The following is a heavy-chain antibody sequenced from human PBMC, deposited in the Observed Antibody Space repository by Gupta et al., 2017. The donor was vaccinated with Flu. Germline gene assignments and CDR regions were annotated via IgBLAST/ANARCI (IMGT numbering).Heavy chain of an antibody. CDR1: SFA. J-gene: IGHJ4*02. CDR2: LLPILGSP. D-gene: IGHD1-26*01. V-gene: IGHV1-69*01. Sequence: SFAISWVRQAPGQGVEWMGGLLPILGSPNYAQKFQGRVTITADESRNTAHMELSSLRSDDTAVYYCAKDGTGLNYFDTWGQGSLVTVSS. CDR3: AKDGTGLNYFDT.